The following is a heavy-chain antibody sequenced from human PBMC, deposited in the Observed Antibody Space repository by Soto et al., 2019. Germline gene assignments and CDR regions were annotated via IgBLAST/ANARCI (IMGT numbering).Heavy chain of an antibody. V-gene: IGHV4-30-4*01. J-gene: IGHJ4*02. Sequence: QVQLQESGPGLVKPSQTLSLTCTVSGGSISSSDNYWNWIRQPPGQGMELIGCIYYSGSTYYNPSLKSRVTISVDTSKNQFSLKLSSVTAADTAVYYCARVGNPPEYYFDYWGQGTLVTVSS. CDR3: ARVGNPPEYYFDY. CDR2: IYYSGST. CDR1: GGSISSSDNY.